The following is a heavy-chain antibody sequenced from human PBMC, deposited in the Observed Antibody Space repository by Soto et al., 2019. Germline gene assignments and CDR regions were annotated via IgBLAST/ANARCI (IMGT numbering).Heavy chain of an antibody. V-gene: IGHV1-18*01. CDR3: ARPRYSSSRAIRKYYYYMDV. Sequence: QVQLVQSGAEVKKPGASVKVSCKASGYTFTSYGISWVRQAPGQGLEWMGWISAYNGNTNYAQKLQGRVTMTTDTSTSTAYMELRSLRSDDTAVYYCARPRYSSSRAIRKYYYYMDVWGKGTTVTVSS. CDR2: ISAYNGNT. D-gene: IGHD6-13*01. J-gene: IGHJ6*03. CDR1: GYTFTSYG.